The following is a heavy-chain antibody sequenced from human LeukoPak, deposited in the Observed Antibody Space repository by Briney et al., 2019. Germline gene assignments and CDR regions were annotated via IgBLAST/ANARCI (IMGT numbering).Heavy chain of an antibody. J-gene: IGHJ4*02. CDR2: TYYRSKWYN. CDR1: GDSVSSNSAA. Sequence: SQTLSLTCANSGDSVSSNSAAWNWIRQSPSSGLEWLGRTYYRSKWYNDYAVSVKSRIPINQDTSKNQFSLQLNSVTPEDTAVYYCARGGAAAGNFDYWGQGTLVTVSS. CDR3: ARGGAAAGNFDY. V-gene: IGHV6-1*01. D-gene: IGHD6-13*01.